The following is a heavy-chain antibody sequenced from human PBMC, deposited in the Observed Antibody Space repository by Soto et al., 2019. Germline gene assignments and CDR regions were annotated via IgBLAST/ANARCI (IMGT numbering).Heavy chain of an antibody. CDR1: GFTFDDYS. D-gene: IGHD4-4*01. CDR3: GKDAAVSDYTNLAH. J-gene: IGHJ1*01. V-gene: IGHV3-43*01. Sequence: GGSLRLSCAASGFTFDDYSMHWVRQAPGKGLEWVSLISWDGRSTYYADSVKGRFTVSRDNSKSSLYLQMNSLTTEDTAFYYCGKDAAVSDYTNLAHWAQRALVP. CDR2: ISWDGRST.